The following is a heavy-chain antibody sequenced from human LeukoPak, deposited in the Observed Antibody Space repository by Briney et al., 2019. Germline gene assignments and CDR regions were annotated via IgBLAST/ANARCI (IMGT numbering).Heavy chain of an antibody. CDR1: GFTFDDYA. J-gene: IGHJ3*02. D-gene: IGHD2-15*01. CDR2: ISWNSGSI. CDR3: AKDLEGYCSGGSCYSAHAFDI. Sequence: GRPLRLSCAASGFTFDDYAMHWVRQAPGKGLEWVSGISWNSGSIGYADSVKGRFTISRDNAKNSLYLQMNSLRAEDTALYYCAKDLEGYCSGGSCYSAHAFDIWGQGTMVTVSS. V-gene: IGHV3-9*01.